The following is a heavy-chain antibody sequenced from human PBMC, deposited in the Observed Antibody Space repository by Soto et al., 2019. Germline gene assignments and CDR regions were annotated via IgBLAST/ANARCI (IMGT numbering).Heavy chain of an antibody. CDR1: GGSIRSNY. J-gene: IGHJ4*02. CDR2: IYYSGST. CDR3: ARGQYDWNY. Sequence: LSLTCTVSGGSIRSNYWSWIRQPPGKGLEWIGYIYYSGSTNYNPSLRGRLTISVDTSKSQLSLKLSSVTAADTAVYFCARGQYDWNYWGQGTLVTVSS. V-gene: IGHV4-59*01. D-gene: IGHD1-20*01.